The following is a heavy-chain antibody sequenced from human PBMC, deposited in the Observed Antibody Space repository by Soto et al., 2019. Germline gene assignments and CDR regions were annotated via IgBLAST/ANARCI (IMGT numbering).Heavy chain of an antibody. CDR1: ECAYSGRC. Sequence: GGSVRQSCVASECAYSGRCRHWVRQAPGQGLVGVSRINPDGSFTSYADSVKGRFTISRDNAKNTLYLEMSSLRAEDTAVYYCARPRSMSSSGFDIWAQGTMVTV. V-gene: IGHV3-74*01. J-gene: IGHJ3*02. D-gene: IGHD6-6*01. CDR3: ARPRSMSSSGFDI. CDR2: INPDGSFT.